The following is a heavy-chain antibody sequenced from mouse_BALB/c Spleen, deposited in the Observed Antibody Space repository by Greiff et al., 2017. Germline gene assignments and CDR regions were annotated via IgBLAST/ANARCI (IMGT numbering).Heavy chain of an antibody. V-gene: IGHV14-4*02. Sequence: EVQLQQSGAELVRSGASVKLSCTASGFTIKDYYMHWVKQRPEQGLEWIGWIDPENGDTEYAPKFQGKATMTADTSSNTAYLQLSSLTSEDTSVYCCTRPITTATIDYWGQGTTLTVSS. J-gene: IGHJ2*01. CDR2: IDPENGDT. D-gene: IGHD1-2*01. CDR1: GFTIKDYY. CDR3: TRPITTATIDY.